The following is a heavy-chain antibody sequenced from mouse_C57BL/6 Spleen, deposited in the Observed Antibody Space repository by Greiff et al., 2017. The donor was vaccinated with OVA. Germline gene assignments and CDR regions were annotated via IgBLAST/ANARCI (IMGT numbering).Heavy chain of an antibody. D-gene: IGHD2-1*01. CDR3: ARGDYGNYVPLFAY. CDR1: GYTFTSYW. V-gene: IGHV1-53*01. J-gene: IGHJ3*01. Sequence: QVQLKQPGPELVKPGASVKLSCKASGYTFTSYWMHWVKQRPGQGLEWIGNINPSNGGTNYNEKFKSKATLTVDKSSSTAYMQRSSLTSEDSAVYYCARGDYGNYVPLFAYWGQGTLVTVSA. CDR2: INPSNGGT.